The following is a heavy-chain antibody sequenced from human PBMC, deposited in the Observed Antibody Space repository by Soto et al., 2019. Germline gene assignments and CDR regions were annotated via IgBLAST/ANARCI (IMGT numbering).Heavy chain of an antibody. J-gene: IGHJ4*02. CDR2: IKTDGSIV. V-gene: IGHV3-74*01. Sequence: GGSLRLSCVASGFTFSSYWMHWVRQAPGKGLVWVSRIKTDGSIVNYADSVKGRFTTSRDNTKNTLYLHMSSLRGEDTAVYYCTTLVVPGVPLSYWGQGTLVTVSS. CDR3: TTLVVPGVPLSY. CDR1: GFTFSSYW. D-gene: IGHD2-2*01.